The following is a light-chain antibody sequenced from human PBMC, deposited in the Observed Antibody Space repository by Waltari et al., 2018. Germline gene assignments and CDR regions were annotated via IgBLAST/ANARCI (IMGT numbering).Light chain of an antibody. Sequence: QSDLTQPRSVSGAPGQSVTISCTGTSRDVGGYKYVSWFQQHAGKAPRLMIYDGSERPSWVPDRFSGSKSGNTASLTISGLQAEDEADYYCCSYAGSYTWVFGGGTKLTVL. J-gene: IGLJ3*02. V-gene: IGLV2-11*01. CDR2: DGS. CDR1: SRDVGGYKY. CDR3: CSYAGSYTWV.